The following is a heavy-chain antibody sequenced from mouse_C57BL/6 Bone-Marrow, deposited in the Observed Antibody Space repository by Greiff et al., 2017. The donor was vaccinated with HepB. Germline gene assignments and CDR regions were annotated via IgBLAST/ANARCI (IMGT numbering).Heavy chain of an antibody. CDR1: GFTFNTYA. CDR3: VRDRYDGYSLGYFDV. V-gene: IGHV10-3*01. Sequence: DVQLQESGGGLVQPKGSLKLSCAASGFTFNTYAMHWVRQAPGKGLEWVARIRSKSSNYATYYADSVKDRFTISRDDSQSMLYLQMNNLKTEDTAMYYCVRDRYDGYSLGYFDVWGTGTTVTVSS. J-gene: IGHJ1*03. D-gene: IGHD2-3*01. CDR2: IRSKSSNYAT.